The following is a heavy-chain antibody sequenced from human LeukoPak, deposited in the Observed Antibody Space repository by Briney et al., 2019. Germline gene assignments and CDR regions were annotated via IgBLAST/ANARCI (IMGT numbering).Heavy chain of an antibody. J-gene: IGHJ3*02. CDR3: AKEEAADGDAFDI. V-gene: IGHV3-30*18. Sequence: PGGSLRLSCAASGSTFSSYGMHWVRQAPGKGLEWVTVISYDGSNEYFADSVKGRFTISRDNSKNTLYLQMSSLRAEDTAVYYCAKEEAADGDAFDIWGQGTMVTVSS. D-gene: IGHD6-13*01. CDR1: GSTFSSYG. CDR2: ISYDGSNE.